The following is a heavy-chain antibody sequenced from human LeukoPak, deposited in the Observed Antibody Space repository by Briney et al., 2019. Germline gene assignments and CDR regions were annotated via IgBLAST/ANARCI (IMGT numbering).Heavy chain of an antibody. CDR3: ARVRRSAELDY. Sequence: SETLSLTCTVSGYSISSGYYWGWIRQPPGKGLEWIGSIYHSGSTYYNPSLKSRVTISVDTSKNQFSLKLSSVTAADTAVYYCARVRRSAELDYWGQGTLVTVSS. CDR1: GYSISSGYY. D-gene: IGHD2-2*01. J-gene: IGHJ4*02. V-gene: IGHV4-38-2*02. CDR2: IYHSGST.